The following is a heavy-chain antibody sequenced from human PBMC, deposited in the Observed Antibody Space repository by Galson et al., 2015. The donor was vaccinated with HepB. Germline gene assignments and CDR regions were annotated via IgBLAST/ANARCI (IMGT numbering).Heavy chain of an antibody. Sequence: SLRLSCAASGFTFNSYGMHWVRQAPGKGLEWVAVIWYDGSNKYYADSVKGRFTISRDNSKNTLYLQMNSLRAEDTAVYYCARDAYYDFWSGYYTWGYFQHWGQGTLVTVSS. CDR1: GFTFNSYG. CDR2: IWYDGSNK. J-gene: IGHJ1*01. D-gene: IGHD3-3*01. V-gene: IGHV3-33*01. CDR3: ARDAYYDFWSGYYTWGYFQH.